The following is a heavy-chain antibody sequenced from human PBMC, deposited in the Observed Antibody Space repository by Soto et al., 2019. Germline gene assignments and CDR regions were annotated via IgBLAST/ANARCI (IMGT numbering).Heavy chain of an antibody. CDR3: AALDGALDY. V-gene: IGHV4-59*01. CDR1: GDSFSSYY. D-gene: IGHD3-10*01. CDR2: IFHTGNT. Sequence: PSETLSLTCTVSGDSFSSYYWTWIRQLPGKRLEWVAYIFHTGNTNYNPSLKSRVTISVDTSKNQFSLKLRSVTPADTAVYYCAALDGALDYWGPGTLVTVSS. J-gene: IGHJ4*02.